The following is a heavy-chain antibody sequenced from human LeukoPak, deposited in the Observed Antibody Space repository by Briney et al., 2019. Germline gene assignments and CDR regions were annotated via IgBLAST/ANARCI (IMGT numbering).Heavy chain of an antibody. V-gene: IGHV4-4*07. Sequence: PSETLSLTCTVSGGSISSYYWSWIRQPAGKGLEWIGRIYTSGSTNYNPSLKSRVTMSVDTSKNQFSLKLSSVTAADTAVYYCARDYSGPTDSNYAFDYWGQGTLVTVSS. CDR2: IYTSGST. J-gene: IGHJ4*02. CDR3: ARDYSGPTDSNYAFDY. D-gene: IGHD4-11*01. CDR1: GGSISSYY.